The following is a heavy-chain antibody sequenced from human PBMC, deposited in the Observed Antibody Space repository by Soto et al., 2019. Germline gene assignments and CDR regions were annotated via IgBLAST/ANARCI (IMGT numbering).Heavy chain of an antibody. Sequence: QVQLQQWGAGLLKPSETLSLTCAVYGGSFSVYYLSWIRQPPGKGLDGSGEINHRGSTNYNPSLKSRVTISVDPAKNQFSLKMSYVTAADKAVYYGARGKLSDYVWGSYRYHFDYWVQGTVVTVSS. CDR1: GGSFSVYY. D-gene: IGHD3-16*02. CDR3: ARGKLSDYVWGSYRYHFDY. CDR2: INHRGST. J-gene: IGHJ4*02. V-gene: IGHV4-34*01.